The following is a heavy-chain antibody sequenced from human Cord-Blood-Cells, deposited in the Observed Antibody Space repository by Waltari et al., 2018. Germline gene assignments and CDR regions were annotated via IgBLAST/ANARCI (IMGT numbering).Heavy chain of an antibody. D-gene: IGHD2-21*01. Sequence: QVQLQESGPGLVKPSETLSLTCAVSGYSISSGYYWGWIRQPPGKGLEWIGSIYHSGSTYYTPSLKSRVTISVDTSKNQFSLKLSSVTAADTAVYYCARDFGYYPYYFDYWGQGTLVTVSS. CDR1: GYSISSGYY. V-gene: IGHV4-38-2*02. CDR2: IYHSGST. J-gene: IGHJ4*02. CDR3: ARDFGYYPYYFDY.